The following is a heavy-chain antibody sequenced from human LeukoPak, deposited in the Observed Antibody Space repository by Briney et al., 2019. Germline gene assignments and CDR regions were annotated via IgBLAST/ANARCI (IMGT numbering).Heavy chain of an antibody. D-gene: IGHD3-22*01. CDR1: GYTFTGYY. CDR2: INPNSGGT. CDR3: SREGYYDSSYFDY. V-gene: IGHV1-2*02. Sequence: ASVKVSCKASGYTFTGYYMHWVRPTPGQGLEWMGWINPNSGGTNYAQKFQGRVTMTRDTSIRTAYMELSRLRSDDTAVYYYSREGYYDSSYFDYWGQGTLVTVSS. J-gene: IGHJ4*02.